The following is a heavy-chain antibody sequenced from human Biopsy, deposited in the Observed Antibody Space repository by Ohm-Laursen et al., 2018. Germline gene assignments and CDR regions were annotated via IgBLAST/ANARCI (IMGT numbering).Heavy chain of an antibody. J-gene: IGHJ4*02. V-gene: IGHV4-31*03. CDR1: GASIISGGHF. Sequence: TLSLTCTVSGASIISGGHFWNWIRQHPGKGLEWIGYIYYSGSTYYNPSLKSRVSISVDTSKNQFFLKLSSVTAEDTAVYYCARDDAVTVIRGLYYWGQGALVTVSS. CDR3: ARDDAVTVIRGLYY. D-gene: IGHD2-21*02. CDR2: IYYSGST.